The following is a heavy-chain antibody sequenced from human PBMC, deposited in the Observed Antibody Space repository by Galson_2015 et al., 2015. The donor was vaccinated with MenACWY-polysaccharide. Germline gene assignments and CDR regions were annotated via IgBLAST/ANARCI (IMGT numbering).Heavy chain of an antibody. Sequence: SLRLSCAASGLTFRSYGMHWVRQAPGKGLEWVAVISYDGSHKYYADSVKGRFTISRDNSKNTLYLQMNSLRAEDTAVYYCAKLVLRSRDFWGQGTLVTVSS. CDR2: ISYDGSHK. CDR3: AKLVLRSRDF. CDR1: GLTFRSYG. D-gene: IGHD5-12*01. J-gene: IGHJ4*02. V-gene: IGHV3-30*18.